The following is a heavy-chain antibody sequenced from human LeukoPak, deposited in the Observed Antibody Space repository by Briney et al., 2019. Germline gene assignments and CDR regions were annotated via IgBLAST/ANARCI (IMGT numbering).Heavy chain of an antibody. CDR2: INPNSGGT. CDR3: ARPAAAGRGFDY. Sequence: ASVKVSCKASGYTFTGYYMYWVRQAPGQGLEWMGWINPNSGGTNYAQKFQGRVTMTRDTSISTAYMELSRLRSDDTAVYYCARPAAAGRGFDYWGQGTLVTVSS. J-gene: IGHJ4*02. D-gene: IGHD6-13*01. V-gene: IGHV1-2*02. CDR1: GYTFTGYY.